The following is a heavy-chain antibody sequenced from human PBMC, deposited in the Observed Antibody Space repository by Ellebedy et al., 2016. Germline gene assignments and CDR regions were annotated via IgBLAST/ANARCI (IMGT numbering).Heavy chain of an antibody. D-gene: IGHD3-22*01. J-gene: IGHJ3*02. Sequence: GSLRLSXTVSGGSISSSSYYWGWIRQPPGKGLEWIGSIYYSGSTYYNPSLKSRVTISVDTSKNQFSLKLSSVTAADTAVYYCATRGYDSSGYYFVAFDIWGQGTMVTVSS. V-gene: IGHV4-39*07. CDR1: GGSISSSSYY. CDR2: IYYSGST. CDR3: ATRGYDSSGYYFVAFDI.